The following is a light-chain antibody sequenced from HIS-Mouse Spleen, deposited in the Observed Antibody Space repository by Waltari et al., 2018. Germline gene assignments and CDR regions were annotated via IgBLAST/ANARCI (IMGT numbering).Light chain of an antibody. CDR3: YSTDSSGNHRV. CDR1: ALPTKY. CDR2: EDS. Sequence: PGQTARITCSGDALPTKYAYWYQQKSGQAPVLVIYEDSKRPSGIPERFSGSSSGTMATLTISGAQVEDEADYYCYSTDSSGNHRVFGGGTKLTVL. V-gene: IGLV3-10*01. J-gene: IGLJ2*01.